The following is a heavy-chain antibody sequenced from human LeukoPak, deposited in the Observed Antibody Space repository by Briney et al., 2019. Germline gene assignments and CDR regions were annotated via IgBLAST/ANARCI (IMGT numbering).Heavy chain of an antibody. Sequence: GASVKVSCKASGYTFTSYGISWVRQAPGQGLEWMGWISAYNGNTKYAQKLQGRVTMTTDTSTSTAYMELRSLRSDDTAVYYCARTYYYDSSGYYYLDVDYWGQGTLVTVSS. D-gene: IGHD3-22*01. CDR3: ARTYYYDSSGYYYLDVDY. V-gene: IGHV1-18*01. J-gene: IGHJ4*02. CDR1: GYTFTSYG. CDR2: ISAYNGNT.